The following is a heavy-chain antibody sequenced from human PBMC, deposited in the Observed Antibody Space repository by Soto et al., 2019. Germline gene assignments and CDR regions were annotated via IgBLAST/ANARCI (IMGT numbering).Heavy chain of an antibody. J-gene: IGHJ2*01. CDR1: GFTFSSYA. D-gene: IGHD5-18*01. CDR3: SKDWRPLRYCYGSFCWYFDL. V-gene: IGHV3-23*01. Sequence: EVQLLESGGGLVQPGGSLRLSCAASGFTFSSYAMSWVRQAPGKGLEWVSAISGSGGSTYYADSVKGRFTISRDNSKNTLYLPMNSLRAEDTAVDYCSKDWRPLRYCYGSFCWYFDLWGRGTLVTVSS. CDR2: ISGSGGST.